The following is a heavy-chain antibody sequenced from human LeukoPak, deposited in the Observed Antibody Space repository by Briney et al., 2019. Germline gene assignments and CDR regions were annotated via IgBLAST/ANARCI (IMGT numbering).Heavy chain of an antibody. CDR3: ATDCSGGSCYYGMDV. Sequence: GASVKVSFKVSGYTLTELSMHWVRQAPGKGLEWMGGFDPEDGETIYAQKFQGRVTMTEDTSTDTAYMELSSLRSEDTAVYYCATDCSGGSCYYGMDVWGQGTTVTVSS. D-gene: IGHD2-15*01. V-gene: IGHV1-24*01. CDR1: GYTLTELS. J-gene: IGHJ6*02. CDR2: FDPEDGET.